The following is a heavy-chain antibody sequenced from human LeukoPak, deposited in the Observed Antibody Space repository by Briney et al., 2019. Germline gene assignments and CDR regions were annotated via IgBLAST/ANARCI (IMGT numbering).Heavy chain of an antibody. CDR2: MYHNGST. CDR3: AREDYYNSGDYYLDY. CDR1: GGSISSISYY. D-gene: IGHD3-22*01. Sequence: SETLSLTCTVSGGSISSISYYWGWIRQPPGKGLEWIGSMYHNGSTYYNPSLKSRVTISVDTSKNQFSLKLSSVTAADTAVYFCAREDYYNSGDYYLDYWGQGTLVTVSS. V-gene: IGHV4-39*01. J-gene: IGHJ4*02.